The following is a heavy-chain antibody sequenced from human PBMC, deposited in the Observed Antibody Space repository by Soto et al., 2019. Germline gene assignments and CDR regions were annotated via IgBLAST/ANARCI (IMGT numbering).Heavy chain of an antibody. CDR1: GYTFTSYG. Sequence: ASVKVSCKASGYTFTSYGISWVRQAPGQGLEGMGWISAYNGNTNYAQKLQGRVTMTTDTSTSTAYMELRSLRSDDTAVYYLALYGDYEDWFDPWGQGTLVTVSS. CDR3: ALYGDYEDWFDP. CDR2: ISAYNGNT. J-gene: IGHJ5*02. V-gene: IGHV1-18*01. D-gene: IGHD4-17*01.